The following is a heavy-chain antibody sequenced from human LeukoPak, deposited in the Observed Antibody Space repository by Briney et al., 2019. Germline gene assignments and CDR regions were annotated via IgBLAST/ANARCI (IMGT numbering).Heavy chain of an antibody. CDR1: GGSFSGYY. CDR2: INHSGST. Sequence: PSETLSLTCAVYGGSFSGYYWSWIRPPPGKGLEWIGEINHSGSTNYNPSLKSRVTISVDTSKTQFSLKLSSVTAADTAVYYCARGPSPRYWGQGTLVTVSS. CDR3: ARGPSPRY. J-gene: IGHJ4*02. V-gene: IGHV4-34*01.